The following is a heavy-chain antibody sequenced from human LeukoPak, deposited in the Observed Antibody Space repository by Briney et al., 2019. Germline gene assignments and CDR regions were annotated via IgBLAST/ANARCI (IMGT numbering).Heavy chain of an antibody. CDR2: IKRDGSEK. D-gene: IGHD1-26*01. Sequence: PGGSLRLSCAASGFAFSSYWMSWVRQAPGKGLEWVANIKRDGSEKFYVDSVKGRFTISRDNAKNSLYLHMNSLRAEDTAVYYCARGGRFHGRFDNWGQGTLVTVSS. J-gene: IGHJ4*02. V-gene: IGHV3-7*01. CDR3: ARGGRFHGRFDN. CDR1: GFAFSSYW.